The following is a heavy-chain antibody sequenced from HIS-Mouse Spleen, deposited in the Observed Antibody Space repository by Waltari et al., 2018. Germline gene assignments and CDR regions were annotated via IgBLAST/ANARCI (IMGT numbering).Heavy chain of an antibody. D-gene: IGHD2-21*02. Sequence: QVQLQQWGAGLLKPSETLSLTCAVYGGSFSGYYWSWIRQPPGKGLEWIGEINHSGSTNYNPSLKSRVTISVDTSKNQFSLKLSSVTAADTAVYYCARDAAHIVVVTDSYYFDYWGQGTLVTVSS. J-gene: IGHJ4*02. V-gene: IGHV4-34*01. CDR2: INHSGST. CDR1: GGSFSGYY. CDR3: ARDAAHIVVVTDSYYFDY.